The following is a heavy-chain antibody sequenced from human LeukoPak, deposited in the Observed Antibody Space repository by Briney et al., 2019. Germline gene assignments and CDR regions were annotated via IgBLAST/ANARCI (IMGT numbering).Heavy chain of an antibody. Sequence: PSETLSLTCTVSGGSISSYYWSWIRQPPGKGLEWLGYIYYSGSTNYNPSLKSRVTISVDTSKNQFSLKLSSVTAADTAVYYCARDPGVQQGYYYYGMDVWGQGTTVTVSS. CDR2: IYYSGST. D-gene: IGHD6-13*01. J-gene: IGHJ6*02. CDR3: ARDPGVQQGYYYYGMDV. V-gene: IGHV4-59*01. CDR1: GGSISSYY.